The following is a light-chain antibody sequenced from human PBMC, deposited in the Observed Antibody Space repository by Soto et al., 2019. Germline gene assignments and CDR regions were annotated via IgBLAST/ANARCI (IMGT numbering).Light chain of an antibody. CDR3: QQAISFPIT. V-gene: IGKV1-12*01. J-gene: IGKJ5*01. CDR1: EDISTW. Sequence: DIQMTQSPSSVSASVGDRVTITCRSSEDISTWLAWYQQKPGKAPKLLIYAASSLQSGVPSRFSGSGSGTDFTLTISSLQPEDFGTYYCQQAISFPITFGQGTRLEI. CDR2: AAS.